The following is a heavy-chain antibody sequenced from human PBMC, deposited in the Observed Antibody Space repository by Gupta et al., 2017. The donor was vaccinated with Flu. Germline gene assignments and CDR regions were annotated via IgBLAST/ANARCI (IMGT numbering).Heavy chain of an antibody. CDR2: IRFDGTAT. J-gene: IGHJ5*02. CDR3: AREVVNNRLDP. Sequence: HWVRQAPGKGLVWVSRIRFDGTATSYADSVRGRFTTSRDNTKNTLYLQMNSLRAEDTALYYCAREVVNNRLDPWGQGTLVTVSS. D-gene: IGHD2-15*01. V-gene: IGHV3-74*01.